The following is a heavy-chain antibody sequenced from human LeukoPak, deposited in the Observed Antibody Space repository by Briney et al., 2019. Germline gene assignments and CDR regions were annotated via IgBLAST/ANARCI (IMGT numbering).Heavy chain of an antibody. J-gene: IGHJ6*02. D-gene: IGHD3-10*01. CDR3: ARVAHWDGSGTYGMDV. CDR1: GYTFTSYG. Sequence: GASVKVSCKASGYTFTSYGISWARQAPGQGLEWMGWISAYNGNTNYAQKLQGRVTMTTDTSTSTAYMELRSLRSDDTAVYYCARVAHWDGSGTYGMDVWGQGTTVTVSS. V-gene: IGHV1-18*01. CDR2: ISAYNGNT.